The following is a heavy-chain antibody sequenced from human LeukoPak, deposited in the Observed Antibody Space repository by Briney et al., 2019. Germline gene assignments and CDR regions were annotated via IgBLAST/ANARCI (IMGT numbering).Heavy chain of an antibody. V-gene: IGHV3-21*04. J-gene: IGHJ6*02. Sequence: GGSLRLSCAASGFTFSSYSMNWVRQAPGKGLEWVSSISSSSSYIYYADSVKGRFTISRDNAKNSLYLQMNSLRAADTAVYYCARDLWSQFPDGMDVWGQGTTVTVSS. CDR2: ISSSSSYI. CDR1: GFTFSSYS. D-gene: IGHD2-21*01. CDR3: ARDLWSQFPDGMDV.